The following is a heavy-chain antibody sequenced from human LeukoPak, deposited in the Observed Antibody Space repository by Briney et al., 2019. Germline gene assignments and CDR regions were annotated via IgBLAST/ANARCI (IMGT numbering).Heavy chain of an antibody. J-gene: IGHJ3*02. Sequence: ASVKVSCKASGYTFTSYSMHWVRQAPGQGLEWMGVINPSGGSTSFAQKFQGRVTMTRDTSTSTVYVELSGLRSEDTAVYYCARDGHKYSVSYLDAADIWGQGTMVTVSS. CDR1: GYTFTSYS. CDR2: INPSGGST. V-gene: IGHV1-46*01. CDR3: ARDGHKYSVSYLDAADI. D-gene: IGHD1-26*01.